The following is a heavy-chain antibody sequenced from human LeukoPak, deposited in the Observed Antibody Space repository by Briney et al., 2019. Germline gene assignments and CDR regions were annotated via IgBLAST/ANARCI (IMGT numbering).Heavy chain of an antibody. J-gene: IGHJ3*02. CDR3: ARLGYYYDSPDAFDI. D-gene: IGHD3-22*01. Sequence: SETLSLTCTVSGGSISSYYWSWIRQPPGKGLEWIGYIYTSGSTNYDPSLKSRVTISVDTSKNQFSLKLSSVTAADTAVYYCARLGYYYDSPDAFDIWGQGTMVTVSS. CDR2: IYTSGST. V-gene: IGHV4-4*09. CDR1: GGSISSYY.